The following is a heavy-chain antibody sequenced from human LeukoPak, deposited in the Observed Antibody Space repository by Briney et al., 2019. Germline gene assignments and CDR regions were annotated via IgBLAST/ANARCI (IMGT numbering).Heavy chain of an antibody. CDR3: ARGSRHFGMDV. CDR1: GFTFSSYA. J-gene: IGHJ6*02. Sequence: GRSLRLSCAASGFTFSSYAMHWVRQAPGKGLEWVAVISYDGSNKYYADSVKGRFTISRDNSKNTLYLQMNSLRAEDTAVYYCARGSRHFGMDVWGQGTTVTVSS. CDR2: ISYDGSNK. V-gene: IGHV3-30*14.